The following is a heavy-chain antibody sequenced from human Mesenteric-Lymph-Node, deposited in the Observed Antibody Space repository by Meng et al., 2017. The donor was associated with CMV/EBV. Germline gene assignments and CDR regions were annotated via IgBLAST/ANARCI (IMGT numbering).Heavy chain of an antibody. CDR3: VKDSSTWGFDY. D-gene: IGHD2/OR15-2a*01. CDR2: ISGDGDIS. J-gene: IGHJ4*02. V-gene: IGHV3-23*01. Sequence: GESLKISCAASGFPFSSNAMNWVRQAPGKGLEWVSVISGDGDISYYADSVKGRFTISRDNSKNTLYLQMSNLGAEDTAIYYCVKDSSTWGFDYWGQGTLVTVSS. CDR1: GFPFSSNA.